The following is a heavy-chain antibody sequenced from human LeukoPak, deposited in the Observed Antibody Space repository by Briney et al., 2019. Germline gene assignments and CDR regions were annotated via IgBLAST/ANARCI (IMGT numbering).Heavy chain of an antibody. Sequence: ASVKVSCKASGYTFTGYYMHWVRQAPGRGLEWMGWINPNSGNTNYAQKLQGRVTMTTDTSTSTAYMELRSLRSDDTAVYYCARVNAYDSSGYYRSWGQGTLVTVSS. D-gene: IGHD3-22*01. J-gene: IGHJ5*02. V-gene: IGHV1-18*04. CDR3: ARVNAYDSSGYYRS. CDR1: GYTFTGYY. CDR2: INPNSGNT.